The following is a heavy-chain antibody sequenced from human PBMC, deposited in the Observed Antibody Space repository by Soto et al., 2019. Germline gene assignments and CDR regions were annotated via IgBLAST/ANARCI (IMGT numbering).Heavy chain of an antibody. D-gene: IGHD3-10*01. V-gene: IGHV3-30-3*01. CDR2: ISYDGSNK. Sequence: QVQLVESGGGVVQPGRSLRLSCAASGFTFSSYAMHWVRQAPGKGLEWVAVISYDGSNKYYADSVKGRFTISRDNSKNPLYLQMNSLRAEDTAVYYCARDKGPPMVSQIINNWFDPWGQGTLVTVSS. J-gene: IGHJ5*02. CDR1: GFTFSSYA. CDR3: ARDKGPPMVSQIINNWFDP.